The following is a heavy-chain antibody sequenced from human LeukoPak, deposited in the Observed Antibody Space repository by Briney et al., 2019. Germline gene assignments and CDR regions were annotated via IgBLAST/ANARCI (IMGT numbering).Heavy chain of an antibody. CDR2: IIPIFGIA. CDR3: ARYDLAARPSLGFDY. Sequence: ASVKVPCKASGGTFSSYAISWVRQAPGQGLEWMGRIIPIFGIANYAQKFQGRVTITADKSTSTAYMELSGLRSEDTAVYYCARYDLAARPSLGFDYWGQGTLVTVSS. J-gene: IGHJ4*02. CDR1: GGTFSSYA. D-gene: IGHD6-6*01. V-gene: IGHV1-69*04.